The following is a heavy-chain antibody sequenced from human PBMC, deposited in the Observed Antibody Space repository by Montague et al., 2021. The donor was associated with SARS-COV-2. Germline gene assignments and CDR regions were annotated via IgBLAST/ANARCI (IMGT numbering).Heavy chain of an antibody. CDR2: VDCAGST. J-gene: IGHJ4*02. Sequence: SETLSLTCTVSAGSLSSRSNYWGWIRQPPGMGLQWIGSVDCAGSTYYSPSLKSRVTISLDTSKNQFSLKLSSVTAADTAVYYCARDEYNRYWYKYWGQGALVTVSS. CDR3: ARDEYNRYWYKY. CDR1: AGSLSSRSNY. D-gene: IGHD2-8*02. V-gene: IGHV4-39*07.